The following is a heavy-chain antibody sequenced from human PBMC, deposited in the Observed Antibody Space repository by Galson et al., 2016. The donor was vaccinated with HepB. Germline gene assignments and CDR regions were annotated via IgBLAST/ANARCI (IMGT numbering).Heavy chain of an antibody. CDR3: ARDLITMVRGVGY. Sequence: SETLSLTCSVSGYSIRSGYYWGWIRQPPGKGLEWIGSIYHSGSTYYNPSLKSRVTISVDTSKNQFSLKLSSVTAADTAVYYCARDLITMVRGVGYWGQGTLVTVSS. V-gene: IGHV4-38-2*02. D-gene: IGHD3-10*01. CDR1: GYSIRSGYY. CDR2: IYHSGST. J-gene: IGHJ4*02.